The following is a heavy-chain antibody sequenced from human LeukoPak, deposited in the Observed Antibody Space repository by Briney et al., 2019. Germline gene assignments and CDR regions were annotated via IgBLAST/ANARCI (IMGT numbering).Heavy chain of an antibody. J-gene: IGHJ5*02. CDR3: ARVHDYGELRVWFDP. CDR1: GFTFRDYW. Sequence: GGSLRLSCAASGFTFRDYWMSWVRQAPGKGLQWVANIKEDGSETYYEESVKGRFTVSRDNAERSLYLQMNSLRVEDTAVHYCARVHDYGELRVWFDPWGPGTLVTVSS. CDR2: IKEDGSET. V-gene: IGHV3-7*04. D-gene: IGHD4-17*01.